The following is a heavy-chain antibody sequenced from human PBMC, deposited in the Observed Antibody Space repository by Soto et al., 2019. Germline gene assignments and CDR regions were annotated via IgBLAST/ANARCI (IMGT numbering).Heavy chain of an antibody. CDR1: GFSFTTYG. CDR3: SNALPRYYYYGMAV. Sequence: GGSLRLSCAASGFSFTTYGMHWVRQAPGKGLEWVVVISYDGSSKYYADSVKGRFTISRDSSKNTLYLQMNSLRAEDTAVYYCSNALPRYYYYGMAVWGQGTTVTVSS. CDR2: ISYDGSSK. V-gene: IGHV3-30*18. J-gene: IGHJ6*02.